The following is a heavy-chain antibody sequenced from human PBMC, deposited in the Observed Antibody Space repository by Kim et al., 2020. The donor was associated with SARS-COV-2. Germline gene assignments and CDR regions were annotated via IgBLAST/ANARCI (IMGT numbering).Heavy chain of an antibody. CDR3: AKDHLSPGWPTFGD. J-gene: IGHJ4*02. CDR2: ITNNNGKT. V-gene: IGHV3-23*01. D-gene: IGHD6-19*01. Sequence: GGSLRLSCAASGFAVYRFAMNWVRQAPGKGLEWISAITNNNGKTYYQDSVKGRFTISRDESKNIVYLHMNSLRVEDTAVYYCAKDHLSPGWPTFGDWGQG. CDR1: GFAVYRFA.